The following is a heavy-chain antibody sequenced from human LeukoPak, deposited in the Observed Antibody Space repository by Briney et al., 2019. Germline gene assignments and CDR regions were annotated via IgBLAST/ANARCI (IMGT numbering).Heavy chain of an antibody. D-gene: IGHD4-17*01. Sequence: ASVKVSCKASGYTFTNYYMHWVRQAPGQGLEWMVIINPSGGSTSSAQKFQGRVTMTRDTSTNTVYMELSSLTSEDTAVYYCATAVTPYGCFGPWGQGTLVTVSS. V-gene: IGHV1-46*01. CDR1: GYTFTNYY. CDR2: INPSGGST. J-gene: IGHJ5*02. CDR3: ATAVTPYGCFGP.